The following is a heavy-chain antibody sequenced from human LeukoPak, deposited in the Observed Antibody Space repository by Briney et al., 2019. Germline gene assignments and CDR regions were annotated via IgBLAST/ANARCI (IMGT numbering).Heavy chain of an antibody. CDR2: ISYDGSNK. CDR3: ARDRGIAAAGTFDY. D-gene: IGHD6-13*01. J-gene: IGHJ4*02. Sequence: PGGSLRLSCAASGLTFSSYAMHWVRQAPGKGLEWVAVISYDGSNKYYADSVKGRFTISRDNSKNTLYLQMNSLRAEDTAVYYCARDRGIAAAGTFDYWGQGTLVTVSS. CDR1: GLTFSSYA. V-gene: IGHV3-30-3*01.